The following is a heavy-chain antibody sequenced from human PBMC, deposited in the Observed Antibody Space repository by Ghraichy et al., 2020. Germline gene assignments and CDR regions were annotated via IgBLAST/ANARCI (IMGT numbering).Heavy chain of an antibody. CDR3: ARGYSGYDPLDSNFDY. Sequence: GGSLRLSCAASGFTFSSYSMNWVRQAPGKGLEWVSYISSSSSTIYYADSVKGRFTISRDNAKNSLYLQMNSLRDEDTAVYYCARGYSGYDPLDSNFDYWGQGTLVTVSS. J-gene: IGHJ4*02. V-gene: IGHV3-48*02. CDR2: ISSSSSTI. D-gene: IGHD5-12*01. CDR1: GFTFSSYS.